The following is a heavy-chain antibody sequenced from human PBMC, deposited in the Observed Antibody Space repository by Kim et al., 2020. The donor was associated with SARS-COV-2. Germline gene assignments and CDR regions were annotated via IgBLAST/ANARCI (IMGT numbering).Heavy chain of an antibody. Sequence: GGSLRLSCAASGFTFSSYWMSWVRQAPGKGLEWVANIKQDGSEKYYVDSVKGRFTISRDNAKNSLYLQMNSLRAEDTAVYYCASIAGIFWRGGSAFDIWGQGTMVTVSS. V-gene: IGHV3-7*01. CDR1: GFTFSSYW. CDR3: ASIAGIFWRGGSAFDI. D-gene: IGHD3-9*01. CDR2: IKQDGSEK. J-gene: IGHJ3*02.